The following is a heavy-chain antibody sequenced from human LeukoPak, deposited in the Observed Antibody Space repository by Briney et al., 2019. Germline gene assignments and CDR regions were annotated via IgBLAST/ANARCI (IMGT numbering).Heavy chain of an antibody. Sequence: GGSLRLSCAASGFTFDDYGMNWVRQAPGKGLEWVSGVNWNGISTGYADSVKGRFTISRDNAKNCLYLQMNSLRAEDTALYYCARDLEVGSSCPQGYWGQGILVTVSS. J-gene: IGHJ4*02. V-gene: IGHV3-20*04. CDR1: GFTFDDYG. CDR3: ARDLEVGSSCPQGY. CDR2: VNWNGIST. D-gene: IGHD6-6*01.